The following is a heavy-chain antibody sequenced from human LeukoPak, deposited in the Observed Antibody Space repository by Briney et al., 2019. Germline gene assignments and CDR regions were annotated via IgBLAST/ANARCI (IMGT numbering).Heavy chain of an antibody. CDR1: GGSISSGNFY. CDR2: LYTSGGT. CDR3: ARGYSYGFFDY. Sequence: SETLSLTCTVSGGSISSGNFYWSWIRQPAGKGLEWIGRLYTSGGTNYNPSLKSRVTISVDTSKNQFSLKLSSVTAADTAVYYCARGYSYGFFDYWGQGTLVTVSS. V-gene: IGHV4-61*02. D-gene: IGHD5-18*01. J-gene: IGHJ4*02.